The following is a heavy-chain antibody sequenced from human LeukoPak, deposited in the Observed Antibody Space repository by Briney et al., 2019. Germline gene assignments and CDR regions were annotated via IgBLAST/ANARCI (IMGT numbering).Heavy chain of an antibody. D-gene: IGHD3-22*01. Sequence: PSETLSLTCTVSGGSIFSYYWSWIRQPPGKGLEWIGYIYYSGSTNYNPSLKSRVTISVDTSKNQFSLKLSSVTAADTAVYYCATSRYYDSSVPPFDYWGQGTLVTVSS. CDR3: ATSRYYDSSVPPFDY. V-gene: IGHV4-59*01. J-gene: IGHJ4*02. CDR2: IYYSGST. CDR1: GGSIFSYY.